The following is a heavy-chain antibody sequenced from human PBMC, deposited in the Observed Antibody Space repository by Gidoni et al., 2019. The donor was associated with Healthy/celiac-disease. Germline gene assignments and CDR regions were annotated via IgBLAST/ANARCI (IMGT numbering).Heavy chain of an antibody. CDR3: ARVRGYGSEDYYYYYGMDV. J-gene: IGHJ6*02. V-gene: IGHV3-66*01. D-gene: IGHD3-10*01. CDR1: GFTVSSNY. CDR2: IYSGGST. Sequence: EVQLVESGGGLVQPGGSLRLSCAASGFTVSSNYMSWVRQAPGKGLEWVSVIYSGGSTYYADSVKGRFTISRDNSKNTLYLQMNSLRAEDTAVYYCARVRGYGSEDYYYYYGMDVWGQGTTVTVSS.